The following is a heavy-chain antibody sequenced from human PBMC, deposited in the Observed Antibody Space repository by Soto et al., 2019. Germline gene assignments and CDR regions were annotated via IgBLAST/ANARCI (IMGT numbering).Heavy chain of an antibody. V-gene: IGHV1-69*01. CDR3: ARSFRRYFDWLLHVDYYYGMDV. J-gene: IGHJ6*02. Sequence: QVQLVQSGAEVKKPGSSVKVSCKASGGTFSSYAISWVRQAPGQGLEWMGGIIPIFGTANYAQKFQGRVTITADESTSTAYMEMSSLRSEDTAVYYCARSFRRYFDWLLHVDYYYGMDVWGQGTTVTVSS. D-gene: IGHD3-9*01. CDR2: IIPIFGTA. CDR1: GGTFSSYA.